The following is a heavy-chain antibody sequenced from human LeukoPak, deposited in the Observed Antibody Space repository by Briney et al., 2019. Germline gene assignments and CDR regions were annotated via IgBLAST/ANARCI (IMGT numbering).Heavy chain of an antibody. V-gene: IGHV4-39*01. CDR1: GASITSYY. J-gene: IGHJ4*02. CDR2: IYYSGST. CDR3: ARLQRATIFPDY. D-gene: IGHD3-3*02. Sequence: PSETLSLTCTVSGASITSYYWGWIRQPPGKGLEWIGSIYYSGSTYYNPSLKSRVTISVDTSKNQFSLKLSSVTAADTAVYYCARLQRATIFPDYWGQGTLVTVSS.